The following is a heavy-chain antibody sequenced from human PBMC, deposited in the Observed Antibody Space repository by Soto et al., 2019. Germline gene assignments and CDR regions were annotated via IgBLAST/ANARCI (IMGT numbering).Heavy chain of an antibody. Sequence: GGSLRLSCAASGFTFSSYGMHWVRQAPGKGLEWVAVISYDGSNKYYADSVKGRFTISRDNSKNTLYLQMNSLRDEDTAVYYCAKDGDVDIVATYYFDYWGQGTLVTVSS. CDR3: AKDGDVDIVATYYFDY. D-gene: IGHD5-12*01. CDR2: ISYDGSNK. V-gene: IGHV3-30*18. J-gene: IGHJ4*02. CDR1: GFTFSSYG.